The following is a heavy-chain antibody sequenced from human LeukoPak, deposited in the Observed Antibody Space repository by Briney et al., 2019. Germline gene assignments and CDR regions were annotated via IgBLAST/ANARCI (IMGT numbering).Heavy chain of an antibody. D-gene: IGHD3-22*01. V-gene: IGHV4-30-2*01. J-gene: IGHJ5*02. CDR2: IYHSGST. Sequence: SETLSLTCAVSGDSISSGGYSWSWIRQPPGKGPEWIGYIYHSGSTYYNSSLKSRVTISVDRSKNQFSLKLSSVTAADTAVYYCARAEYYYDSSGYRAWFDPWGQGTLVTVSS. CDR1: GDSISSGGYS. CDR3: ARAEYYYDSSGYRAWFDP.